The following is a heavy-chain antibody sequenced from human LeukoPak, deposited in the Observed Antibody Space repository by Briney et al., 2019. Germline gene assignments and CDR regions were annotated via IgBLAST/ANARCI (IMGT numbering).Heavy chain of an antibody. D-gene: IGHD6-19*01. V-gene: IGHV3-9*01. Sequence: GGSLRLSCAASGFTFDDYAMHWVRQAPGKGLEWVSGISWNSGSIGYADSVKGRFTISRDNAKNSLYLQMNSLRAEDTALYYCAKAQGGWLDYWGQGTLVTVSS. CDR3: AKAQGGWLDY. CDR2: ISWNSGSI. CDR1: GFTFDDYA. J-gene: IGHJ4*02.